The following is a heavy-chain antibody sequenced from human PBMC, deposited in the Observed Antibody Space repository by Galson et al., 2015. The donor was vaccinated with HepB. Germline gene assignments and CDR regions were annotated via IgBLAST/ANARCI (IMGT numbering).Heavy chain of an antibody. Sequence: QSGAEVKKPGESLRISCKGSGDGFSNNWINWVRQLPGKGLEWMGKIEPGHSYINYNPSFQGHVTISVDKSISTTYLQWGRLEASDTAMYYCARLLVPDAFDIWGQGTMVTVS. CDR3: ARLLVPDAFDI. V-gene: IGHV5-10-1*01. J-gene: IGHJ3*02. CDR2: IEPGHSYI. CDR1: GDGFSNNW.